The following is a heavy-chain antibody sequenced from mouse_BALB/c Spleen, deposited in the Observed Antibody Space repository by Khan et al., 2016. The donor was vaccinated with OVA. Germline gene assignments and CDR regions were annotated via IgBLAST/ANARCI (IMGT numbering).Heavy chain of an antibody. V-gene: IGHV3-2*02. CDR1: PSPPTRHSP. J-gene: IGHJ4*01. CDR2: ISYSGST. D-gene: IGHD1-1*01. CDR3: ARQNYYGYAMDY. Sequence: PSPSLSLPLPLPPSPPTRHSPRPSIRPLPGNKLEWMGYISYSGSTSYNPSLRSRISITRDTSKNQFFLQLNSVTTEDTATFYCARQNYYGYAMDYWGQGTSVTVSS.